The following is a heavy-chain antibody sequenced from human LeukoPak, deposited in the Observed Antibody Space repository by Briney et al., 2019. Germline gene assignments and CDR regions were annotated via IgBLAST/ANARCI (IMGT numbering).Heavy chain of an antibody. CDR2: IKQDGSEK. Sequence: SGGSLRLSCAASGFTFSNYWMNWVRQAPGKGLEWVANIKQDGSEKYYVDSVEGRFTVSRDNAKNSLYLQMNSLRAEDTAVYYCARKGDCSGGSCYEDYWGQGTLVTVSS. D-gene: IGHD2-15*01. CDR1: GFTFSNYW. J-gene: IGHJ4*02. CDR3: ARKGDCSGGSCYEDY. V-gene: IGHV3-7*01.